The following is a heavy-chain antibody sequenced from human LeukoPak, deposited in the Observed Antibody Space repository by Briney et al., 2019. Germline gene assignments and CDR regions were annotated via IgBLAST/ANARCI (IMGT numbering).Heavy chain of an antibody. CDR1: GGSISSGGYS. J-gene: IGHJ4*02. Sequence: PSQTLSLTCAVSGGSISSGGYSWSWIRQPPGKGLEWIGYIYHSGSTYYNPSLKSRVTISVDRSKNQFSPKLSSVTAADTAVYYCARGGTSIDFDYWGQGTLVTVSS. D-gene: IGHD3-16*01. CDR2: IYHSGST. CDR3: ARGGTSIDFDY. V-gene: IGHV4-30-2*01.